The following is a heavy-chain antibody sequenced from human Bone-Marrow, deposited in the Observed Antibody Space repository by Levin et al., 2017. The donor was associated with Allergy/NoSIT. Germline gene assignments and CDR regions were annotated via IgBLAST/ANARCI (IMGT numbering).Heavy chain of an antibody. CDR3: TRGPGGGYGGTAYYYYYGMDV. J-gene: IGHJ6*02. V-gene: IGHV3-49*03. CDR2: IRSKAYGGTT. CDR1: GFTFGDYA. Sequence: GESLKISCTASGFTFGDYAMSWFRQAPGKGLEWVGFIRSKAYGGTTEYAASVKGRFTISRDDSKSIAYLQMNSLKTEDTAVYYCTRGPGGGYGGTAYYYYYGMDVWGQGTTVTVSS. D-gene: IGHD4-23*01.